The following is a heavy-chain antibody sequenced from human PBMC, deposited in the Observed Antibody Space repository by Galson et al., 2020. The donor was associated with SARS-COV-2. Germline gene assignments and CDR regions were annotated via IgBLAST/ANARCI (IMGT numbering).Heavy chain of an antibody. CDR1: GFTFSNAW. V-gene: IGHV3-15*01. CDR2: VKSKTDGGTT. CDR3: TWTTVTLQWDF. J-gene: IGHJ4*02. D-gene: IGHD4-17*01. Sequence: GESLKISCAASGFTFSNAWMSWVRQAPGKGLEWVGRVKSKTDGGTTDYAAPVKGRFIISRDDSKNTLYLQMDSLKTEDIAVYYCTWTTVTLQWDFWGQGTQVTVSS.